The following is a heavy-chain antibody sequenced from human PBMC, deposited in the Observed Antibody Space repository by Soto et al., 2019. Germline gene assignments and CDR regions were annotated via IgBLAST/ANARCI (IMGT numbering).Heavy chain of an antibody. CDR2: IYHSGST. D-gene: IGHD3-10*01. J-gene: IGHJ4*02. CDR3: ARAFVWFGELYYFDY. Sequence: SETLSLTCAVSGYSISSGYYWGWIRQPPGKGLEWIGSIYHSGSTYYNPSLKSRVTISVDTSKNQFSLKLSSVTAADTAVYYCARAFVWFGELYYFDYWGQGTLVTVSS. CDR1: GYSISSGYY. V-gene: IGHV4-38-2*01.